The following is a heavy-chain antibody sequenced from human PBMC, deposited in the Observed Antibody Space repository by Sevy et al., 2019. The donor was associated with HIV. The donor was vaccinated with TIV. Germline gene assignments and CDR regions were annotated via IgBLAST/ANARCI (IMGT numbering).Heavy chain of an antibody. CDR3: TIAVAIVFDY. D-gene: IGHD6-19*01. J-gene: IGHJ4*02. CDR2: IRSKANSYAT. CDR1: GFTFSGSA. V-gene: IGHV3-73*01. Sequence: GGSLRLSCAASGFTFSGSAMHWVRQASGKGLEWVGRIRSKANSYATAYAASGKGRFTISRDDSKNTAYLQMNSLKTEDTAVYYCTIAVAIVFDYWGQGTLVTVSS.